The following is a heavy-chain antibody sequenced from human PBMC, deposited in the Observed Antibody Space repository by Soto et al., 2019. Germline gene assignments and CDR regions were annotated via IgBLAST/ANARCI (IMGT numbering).Heavy chain of an antibody. D-gene: IGHD6-13*01. V-gene: IGHV1-69*06. CDR1: GGTFSSYA. CDR3: ARIAAAGTMNWFDP. J-gene: IGHJ5*02. Sequence: GASVKVSFKASGGTFSSYAISWLRQAPGQGLEWMGGIIPIFGTANYAQKFQGRVTITADKSTSTAYMELSSLRSEDTAVYYCARIAAAGTMNWFDPWGQGTLVTVSS. CDR2: IIPIFGTA.